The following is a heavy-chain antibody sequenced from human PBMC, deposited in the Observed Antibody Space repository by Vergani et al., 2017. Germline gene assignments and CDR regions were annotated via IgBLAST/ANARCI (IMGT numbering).Heavy chain of an antibody. D-gene: IGHD3-9*01. Sequence: QVQLQQWGAGLLKPSETLSLTCAVYGGSFSGYYWSWIRQPPGRGLGWIGEINHSGSTNYKPSLKSRVTISVHTSKNQFSLKLSSVTAADTAVYYCARGMLTGAYYYYYYMDVWGKGTTVTVS. CDR3: ARGMLTGAYYYYYYMDV. J-gene: IGHJ6*03. V-gene: IGHV4-34*01. CDR2: INHSGST. CDR1: GGSFSGYY.